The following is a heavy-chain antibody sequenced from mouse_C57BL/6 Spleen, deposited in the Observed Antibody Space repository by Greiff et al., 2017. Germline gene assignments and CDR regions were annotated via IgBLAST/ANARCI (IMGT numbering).Heavy chain of an antibody. CDR2: IDPSDSYT. V-gene: IGHV1-69*01. Sequence: QVQLQQPGAELVMPGASVKLSCKASGYTFTSYWMHWVKQRPGQGLEWIGEIDPSDSYTNYNQKFKGKSTLTVDKSSNTAYMQHSSLTSEDSAVYDGARCYGYDGGSFDYWGQGTTLTVSS. J-gene: IGHJ2*01. CDR3: ARCYGYDGGSFDY. D-gene: IGHD2-2*01. CDR1: GYTFTSYW.